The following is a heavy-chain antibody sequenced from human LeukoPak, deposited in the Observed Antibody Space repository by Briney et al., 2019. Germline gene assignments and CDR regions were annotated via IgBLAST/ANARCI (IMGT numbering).Heavy chain of an antibody. D-gene: IGHD6-19*01. CDR1: GGSIGSSSYY. CDR2: IYYSGST. Sequence: SETLSLTCTVSGGSIGSSSYYWGWIRQPPGKGLEWIGSIYYSGSTYYNPSLKSRVTISVDTSKNQFSLKLSSVTAADTAVYYCARDQGYSSGWNYFDYWGQGTLVTVSS. CDR3: ARDQGYSSGWNYFDY. J-gene: IGHJ4*02. V-gene: IGHV4-39*07.